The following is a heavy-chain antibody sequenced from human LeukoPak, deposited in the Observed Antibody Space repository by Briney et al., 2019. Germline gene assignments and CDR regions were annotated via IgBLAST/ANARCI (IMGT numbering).Heavy chain of an antibody. CDR3: VRDRRPPGASSRRDWFDT. Sequence: SETLSLTCAVHGGSFSSYLWRWIRQPPEGGLEWIIEMSRGGSPEDTRTLKCRITRSAAKSNNQVYLNLTSVTAADTSEYYCVRDRRPPGASSRRDWFDTWGQGTMVIVSS. CDR1: GGSFSSYL. CDR2: MSRGGSP. D-gene: IGHD2/OR15-2a*01. V-gene: IGHV4-34*01. J-gene: IGHJ5*02.